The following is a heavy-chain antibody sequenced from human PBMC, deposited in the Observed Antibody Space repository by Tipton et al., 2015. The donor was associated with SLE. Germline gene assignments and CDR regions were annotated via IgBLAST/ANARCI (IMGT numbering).Heavy chain of an antibody. Sequence: TLSLTCAVYGGSFSGYYWSWIRQPPGKGLEWIGYIYHSGSTYYNPSLKSRVTISVDTSKNQFSLKLSSVTAADTAVYYCARHHWASVVDDAFDIWGQGTMVTVSS. CDR2: IYHSGST. V-gene: IGHV4-34*01. D-gene: IGHD2-2*01. J-gene: IGHJ3*02. CDR3: ARHHWASVVDDAFDI. CDR1: GGSFSGYY.